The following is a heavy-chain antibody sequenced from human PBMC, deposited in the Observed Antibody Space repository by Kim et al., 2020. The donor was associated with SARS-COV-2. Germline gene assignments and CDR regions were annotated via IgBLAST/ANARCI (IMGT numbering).Heavy chain of an antibody. J-gene: IGHJ4*02. Sequence: AQKLQGRVTMTTDTSTSTAYMELRSLRSDDTAVYYCARYLVGASLHGCDYWGQGTLVTVSS. D-gene: IGHD1-26*01. CDR3: ARYLVGASLHGCDY. V-gene: IGHV1-18*01.